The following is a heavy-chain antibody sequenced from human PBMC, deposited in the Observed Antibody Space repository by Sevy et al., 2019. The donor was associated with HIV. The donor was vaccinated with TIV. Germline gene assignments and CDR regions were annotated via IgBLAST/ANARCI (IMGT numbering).Heavy chain of an antibody. CDR1: GFTFSSYW. V-gene: IGHV3-74*01. CDR3: TYYYDSSGYYSFDY. CDR2: INSDGSST. D-gene: IGHD3-22*01. J-gene: IGHJ4*02. Sequence: GGSLRLSCAASGFTFSSYWMHWVRQAPGKGLVWVSRINSDGSSTSYADSVKGGFTISRDNAKNTLYLQMNSLRAEDTAVYYCTYYYDSSGYYSFDYWGQGTLVTVSS.